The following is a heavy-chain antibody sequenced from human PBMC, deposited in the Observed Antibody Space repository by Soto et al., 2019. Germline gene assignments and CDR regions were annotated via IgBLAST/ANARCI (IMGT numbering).Heavy chain of an antibody. CDR2: INHSGST. CDR3: ASVPLWFGELYYFDY. Sequence: QVQLQQWGAGLLKPSETLSLTCAVYGGSFSGYYWSWIRQPPGKGLEWIGEINHSGSTNYNPSLKRRVTIXXDXSXXQFSLKLSSVTAAATAVYYCASVPLWFGELYYFDYWGQGTLVTVSS. CDR1: GGSFSGYY. J-gene: IGHJ4*02. V-gene: IGHV4-34*01. D-gene: IGHD3-10*01.